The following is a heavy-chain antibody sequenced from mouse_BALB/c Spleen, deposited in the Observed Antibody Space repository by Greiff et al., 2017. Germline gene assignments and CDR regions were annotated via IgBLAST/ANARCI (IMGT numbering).Heavy chain of an antibody. CDR1: GYTFTDYA. V-gene: IGHV1-67*01. D-gene: IGHD1-1*01. Sequence: QVHVKQSGPEVVRPGVSVKISCKGSGYTFTDYAMHWVKQSHAKSLEWIGVISTYNGNTNYNQKFKGKATMTVDKSSSTAYMELARLTSEDSAIYYCARWDTTVVAQSSFDVWGAGTTVTVSS. CDR3: ARWDTTVVAQSSFDV. J-gene: IGHJ1*01. CDR2: ISTYNGNT.